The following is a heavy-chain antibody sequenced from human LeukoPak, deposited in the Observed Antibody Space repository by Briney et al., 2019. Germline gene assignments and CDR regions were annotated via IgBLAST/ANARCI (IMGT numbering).Heavy chain of an antibody. CDR3: VSTAYNDFWSGRPGYFDY. CDR1: GGSISSYY. CDR2: IYTSGST. J-gene: IGHJ4*02. V-gene: IGHV4-4*07. Sequence: SSETLSLTCTVSGGSISSYYWSWIRQPAGKGLEWIGRIYTSGSTNYNPSLKSRVTMSVDTSKNQFSLKLSSVTAADTAVYYCVSTAYNDFWSGRPGYFDYWGQGALVTVSS. D-gene: IGHD3-3*01.